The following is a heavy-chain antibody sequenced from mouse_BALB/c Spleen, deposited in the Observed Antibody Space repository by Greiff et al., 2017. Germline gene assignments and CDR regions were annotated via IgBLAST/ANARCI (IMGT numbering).Heavy chain of an antibody. J-gene: IGHJ4*01. Sequence: VKLMESGPGLVAPSQSLSITCTVSGFSLTSYGVHWVRQPPGKGLEWLGVIWAGGSTNYNSALMSRLSISKDNSKSQVFLKMNSLQTDDTAMYYCASKGGYYAMDYWGQGTSVTVSS. CDR2: IWAGGST. V-gene: IGHV2-9*02. CDR1: GFSLTSYG. CDR3: ASKGGYYAMDY.